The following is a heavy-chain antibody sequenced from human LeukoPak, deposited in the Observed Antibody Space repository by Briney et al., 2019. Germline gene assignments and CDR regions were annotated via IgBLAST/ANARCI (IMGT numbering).Heavy chain of an antibody. CDR2: INTTTGNP. CDR3: ARGHDTTGYFAY. J-gene: IGHJ4*02. V-gene: IGHV7-4-1*02. Sequence: ASVKVSCKPSGYTFTTFPINWVRQAPGQGLEWMGWINTTTGNPTYAQGLTGQFVFSLDTSVSTAYLQITSPKTEDIGVYYCARGHDTTGYFAYWGQGSLVTVPS. CDR1: GYTFTTFP. D-gene: IGHD3-9*01.